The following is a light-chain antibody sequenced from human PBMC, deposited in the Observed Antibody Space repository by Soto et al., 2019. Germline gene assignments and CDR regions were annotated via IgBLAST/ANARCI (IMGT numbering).Light chain of an antibody. CDR1: QSVSSN. CDR3: QQYNNFWT. CDR2: GAS. J-gene: IGKJ1*01. Sequence: EIVMTQSPATLSVSPGETATLSCWASQSVSSNLAWYQQKPGQAPRLLIYGASTRATDIPARFSGNVSGTEVTLTIRSLQSEDFAVYYCQQYNNFWTFGQGTKVEIK. V-gene: IGKV3-15*01.